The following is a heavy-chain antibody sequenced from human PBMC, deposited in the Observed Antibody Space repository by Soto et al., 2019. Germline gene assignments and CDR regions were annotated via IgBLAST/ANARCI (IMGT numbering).Heavy chain of an antibody. Sequence: QVQLVQSGAAVKKPGSSVKVSCKASGGTFSSYAISWVRQAPGQGLEWMGGIIPIFGTANYAQKFQGRVTITADKSTSTAYMELSSLRSEDTAVYYCARGLSRYSGYDYYFDYWGQGTLVTVSS. D-gene: IGHD5-12*01. V-gene: IGHV1-69*06. CDR3: ARGLSRYSGYDYYFDY. CDR1: GGTFSSYA. J-gene: IGHJ4*02. CDR2: IIPIFGTA.